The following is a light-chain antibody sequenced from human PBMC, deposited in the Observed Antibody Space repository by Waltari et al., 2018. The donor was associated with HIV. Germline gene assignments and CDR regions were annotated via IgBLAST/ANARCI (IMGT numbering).Light chain of an antibody. CDR3: HQYDSSSWT. CDR2: DAS. CDR1: QSVSRSY. Sequence: SPGERVTLSCRASQSVSRSYLAWYQQKPGQAPRLLIYDASSRATGIPDRFSGSGSGTDFTLTISRLEPEDFAVYYCHQYDSSSWTFGQGTKVEIK. V-gene: IGKV3-20*01. J-gene: IGKJ1*01.